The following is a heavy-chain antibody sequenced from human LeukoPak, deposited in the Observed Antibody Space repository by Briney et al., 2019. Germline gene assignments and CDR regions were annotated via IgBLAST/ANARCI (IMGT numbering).Heavy chain of an antibody. CDR2: IKQDGSEK. CDR1: EFTFSSYW. V-gene: IGHV3-7*03. J-gene: IGHJ4*02. Sequence: GGSLRLSCAASEFTFSSYWMGWVRQAPGKGLEWVANIKQDGSEKYYVDSVKGRFTISRDNAKNSLYLQMNSLRAEDTAVYYCARILYFDYWGQGTLVTVSS. CDR3: ARILYFDY. D-gene: IGHD2/OR15-2a*01.